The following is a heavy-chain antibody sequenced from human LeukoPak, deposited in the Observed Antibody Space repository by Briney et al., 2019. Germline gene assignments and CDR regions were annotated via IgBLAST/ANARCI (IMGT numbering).Heavy chain of an antibody. CDR2: IYTSGST. V-gene: IGHV4-4*07. CDR3: AGGGARSRLDY. D-gene: IGHD1-26*01. J-gene: IGHJ4*02. CDR1: GDSISSYY. Sequence: PSETLSLTCTVSGDSISSYYWSWIRQPAGKGLEWIGRIYTSGSTNYNPSLKSRVTMSVDTSKNQFSLKLSSVTAADTAVYYCAGGGARSRLDYWGQGTPVTVSS.